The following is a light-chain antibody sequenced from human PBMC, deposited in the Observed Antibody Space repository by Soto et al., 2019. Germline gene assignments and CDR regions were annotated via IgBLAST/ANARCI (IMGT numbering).Light chain of an antibody. CDR3: QSYDRNLRGWV. CDR2: GNS. Sequence: QSVLAQPPSVSGAPGQRVTISCSNIGAAYDVHWYQQLPGTHPKLLIFGNSRRPSGVPDRFSGAKSGTSASLAITGLQAEDEADYYCQSYDRNLRGWVFGGGTKVTVL. V-gene: IGLV1-40*01. CDR1: NIGAAYD. J-gene: IGLJ3*02.